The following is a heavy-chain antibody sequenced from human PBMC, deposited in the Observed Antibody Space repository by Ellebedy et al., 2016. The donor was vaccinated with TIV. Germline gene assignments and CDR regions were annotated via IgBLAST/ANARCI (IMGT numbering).Heavy chain of an antibody. D-gene: IGHD3-16*01. CDR1: GVSISTSSW. Sequence: MPSETLSLTCAVSGVSISTSSWWTWVRQSPEKGLEWIGEIHHGGGINYNPSLKTRLTMSVDKSKNVFSLRLSSVTAADTAIYYCARDAMLKGNFYVDFWGLGILVTVSS. CDR3: ARDAMLKGNFYVDF. V-gene: IGHV4-4*02. J-gene: IGHJ4*02. CDR2: IHHGGGI.